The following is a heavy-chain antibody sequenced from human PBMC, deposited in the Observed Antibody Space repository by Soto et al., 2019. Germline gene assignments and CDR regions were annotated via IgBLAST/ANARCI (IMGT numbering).Heavy chain of an antibody. V-gene: IGHV4-4*02. CDR3: ASMSLGQQLQGKPFDY. Sequence: SETLSLTCAVSGGSISSSNWWSWVRQPPGKGLEWIGEIYHSGSTNYNPSLKSRVTISVDTSKNQFSLKLSSVTAADTAVYYCASMSLGQQLQGKPFDYWGQGTLVTVSS. D-gene: IGHD6-13*01. CDR2: IYHSGST. CDR1: GGSISSSNW. J-gene: IGHJ4*02.